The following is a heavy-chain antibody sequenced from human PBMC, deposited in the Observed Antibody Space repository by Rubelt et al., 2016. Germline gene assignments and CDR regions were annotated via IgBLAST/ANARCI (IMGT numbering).Heavy chain of an antibody. CDR3: ARGRSGSYLYYYGMDV. CDR1: GGSFSGYY. CDR2: INHSGST. D-gene: IGHD1-26*01. V-gene: IGHV4-34*01. Sequence: QVQLQQWGAGLLKPSETLSLTCAVYGGSFSGYYWSWIRQPPGKGLEWIGEINHSGSTNYNPSLKSRVTLSFETSKNQFSLKLSSVTAADTAVYYCARGRSGSYLYYYGMDVWGQGTTVTVSS. J-gene: IGHJ6*02.